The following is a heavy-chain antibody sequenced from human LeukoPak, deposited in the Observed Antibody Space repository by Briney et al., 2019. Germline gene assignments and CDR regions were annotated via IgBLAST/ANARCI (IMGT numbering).Heavy chain of an antibody. Sequence: SETLSLTCAVYGGSFSGYYWSWIRQPPGKGLEWIGEINHSGSTNYNPSLKSRVTISVDTSKNQFSLKLSSVTAADTAVYYCARAVWSVGAELWDYYYYYMDVWGKGTTVTISS. D-gene: IGHD1-26*01. V-gene: IGHV4-34*01. CDR3: ARAVWSVGAELWDYYYYYMDV. J-gene: IGHJ6*03. CDR2: INHSGST. CDR1: GGSFSGYY.